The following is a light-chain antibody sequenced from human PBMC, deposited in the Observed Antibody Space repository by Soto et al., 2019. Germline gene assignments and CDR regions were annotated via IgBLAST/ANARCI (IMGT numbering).Light chain of an antibody. CDR1: QSVSSY. J-gene: IGKJ5*01. CDR3: QQRSNWPPIT. V-gene: IGKV3-11*01. Sequence: EIVLTQSPATLSLSPGERATLSCRASQSVSSYLAWYQQKPGQAPRLLIYDASNRATGIPDRFSGSGSGTDFTLTISSLQPEDFATYYCQQRSNWPPITFGQGTRLEIK. CDR2: DAS.